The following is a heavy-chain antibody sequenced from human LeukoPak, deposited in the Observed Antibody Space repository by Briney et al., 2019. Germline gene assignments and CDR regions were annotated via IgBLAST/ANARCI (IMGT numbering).Heavy chain of an antibody. CDR2: INSDGSST. CDR1: GFTFSSYW. CDR3: ARACEPGMAVAAGYYYYGMDV. Sequence: GGSLRLSCAASGFTFSSYWMHWVRQAPGKGLVWVLRINSDGSSTSYADSVKDRFTISRDNAKNTLYLQMNSLRAEDTAVYYCARACEPGMAVAAGYYYYGMDVWAKGPRSPSP. D-gene: IGHD6-19*01. V-gene: IGHV3-74*01. J-gene: IGHJ6*02.